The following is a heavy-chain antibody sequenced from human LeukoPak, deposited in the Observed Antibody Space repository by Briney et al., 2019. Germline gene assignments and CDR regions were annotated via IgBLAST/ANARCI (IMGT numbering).Heavy chain of an antibody. CDR1: GYTFTGYY. CDR3: ARDDYVFGTDP. CDR2: ISAYNGNT. V-gene: IGHV1-18*04. D-gene: IGHD4/OR15-4a*01. J-gene: IGHJ5*02. Sequence: ASVKVSCMASGYTFTGYYMHWVRQAPGQGLEWMGWISAYNGNTNYAQKLQGRVTMTTDTSTSTAYMELRSLRSDDTAVYYCARDDYVFGTDPWGRGTLVTVSS.